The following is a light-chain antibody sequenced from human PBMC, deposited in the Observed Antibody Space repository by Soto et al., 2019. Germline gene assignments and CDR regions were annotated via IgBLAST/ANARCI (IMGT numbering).Light chain of an antibody. CDR2: GND. CDR1: STNIGRNP. Sequence: QSVLTQPPSASGTPGQRVTISCSGTSTNIGRNPVYWYQQLPGTAPKLLIYGNDQRPSGVPDRFSGSKSGASASLAISGLRSEDEADYYCAAWDDSLSGVVFGGGTKVTAL. J-gene: IGLJ2*01. CDR3: AAWDDSLSGVV. V-gene: IGLV1-47*02.